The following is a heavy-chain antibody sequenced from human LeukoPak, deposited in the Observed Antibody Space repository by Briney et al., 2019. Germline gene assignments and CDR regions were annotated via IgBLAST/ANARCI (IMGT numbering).Heavy chain of an antibody. J-gene: IGHJ4*02. Sequence: ASVTVSCKASGYTFSNYNFNWVRQAPGQGLEWMGWINAYNGNTNYAQKFQGRVAMTTDTSTSTAYMELRSLTSDDTAVYYCAREWAQMAIIRHPTDYWGQGTLVTVSS. CDR3: AREWAQMAIIRHPTDY. V-gene: IGHV1-18*04. CDR1: GYTFSNYN. CDR2: INAYNGNT. D-gene: IGHD5-24*01.